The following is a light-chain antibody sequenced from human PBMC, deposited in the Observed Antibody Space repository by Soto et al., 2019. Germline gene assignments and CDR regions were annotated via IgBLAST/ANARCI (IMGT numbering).Light chain of an antibody. V-gene: IGKV3-20*01. CDR2: GAS. CDR3: QQYKDWRT. Sequence: EIVLTQSPGTLSLSPGERATLSCRASQSVSSRYLAWYQQKPGQAPRLLIYGASSRATGIPDRFSGSGSGTDFTLTITRLEPEDFAVYYCQQYKDWRTFGQGTNVDIK. CDR1: QSVSSRY. J-gene: IGKJ1*01.